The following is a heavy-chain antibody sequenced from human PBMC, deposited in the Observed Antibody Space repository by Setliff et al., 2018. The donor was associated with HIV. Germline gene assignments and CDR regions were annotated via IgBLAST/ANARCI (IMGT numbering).Heavy chain of an antibody. CDR3: AKDPGWGYSGGTDAFDI. J-gene: IGHJ3*02. V-gene: IGHV3-23*01. D-gene: IGHD5-18*01. CDR1: GFTFSSYA. Sequence: PGGSLRLSCAASGFTFSSYAMSWVRQAPGKGLEWVSAISGSGGSTYYADSVKGRFTISRDNSKNTLYLQMNSLRAEDTAVYYCAKDPGWGYSGGTDAFDIWGQGTMVIVSS. CDR2: ISGSGGST.